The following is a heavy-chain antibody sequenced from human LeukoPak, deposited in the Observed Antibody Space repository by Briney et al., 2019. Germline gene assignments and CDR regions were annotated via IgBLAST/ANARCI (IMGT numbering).Heavy chain of an antibody. CDR1: AFTFSSYG. CDR2: ISYDGSNK. J-gene: IGHJ4*02. CDR3: AKPPWDYYDSSGYYFDY. D-gene: IGHD3-22*01. V-gene: IGHV3-30*18. Sequence: PGGSLRLSCAASAFTFSSYGMHWVRQAPGKGLEWVAVISYDGSNKYYADSVKGRFTISRDNSKNTLYLQMNSLRAEDTAVYYCAKPPWDYYDSSGYYFDYWGQGTLVTVSS.